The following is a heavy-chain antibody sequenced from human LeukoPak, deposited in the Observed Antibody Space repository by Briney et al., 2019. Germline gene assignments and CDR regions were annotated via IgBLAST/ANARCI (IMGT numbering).Heavy chain of an antibody. D-gene: IGHD2-2*01. CDR1: GYTFTSYD. CDR2: MNPNSGNT. V-gene: IGHV1-8*03. CDR3: ARGTFRGYCSSTSCPIDAFDI. Sequence: SVKVSCKASGYTFTSYDINWVRQATGQGLEWMGWMNPNSGNTGYAQKFQGRVTITRNTSISTAYMELSSLRSEDTAVYYCARGTFRGYCSSTSCPIDAFDIWGQGTMVTVSS. J-gene: IGHJ3*02.